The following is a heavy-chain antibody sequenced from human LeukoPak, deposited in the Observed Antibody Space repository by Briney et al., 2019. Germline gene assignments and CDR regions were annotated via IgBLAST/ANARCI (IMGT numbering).Heavy chain of an antibody. J-gene: IGHJ4*02. D-gene: IGHD6-19*01. CDR3: TRAVAGYYLDY. CDR1: GFTFGDYA. CDR2: IRSKAFGGTI. V-gene: IGHV3-49*04. Sequence: PGGSLRLSCTASGFTFGDYAMNWVRQAPGKGLEWVGFIRSKAFGGTIEYAASVRGRFTISRDDSKSIGYLQMNSLKTEDTAVYYCTRAVAGYYLDYWGQGTLVTVPS.